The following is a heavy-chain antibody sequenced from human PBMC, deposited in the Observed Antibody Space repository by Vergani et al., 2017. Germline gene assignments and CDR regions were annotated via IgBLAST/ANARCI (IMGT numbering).Heavy chain of an antibody. CDR1: GFTFSSYW. J-gene: IGHJ6*02. V-gene: IGHV3-33*06. CDR3: AKEWGYCSSTSCGYYYYYYGMDV. CDR2: IWYDGSNK. D-gene: IGHD2-2*01. Sequence: VQLVESGGGLVQPGGSLRLSCAASGFTFSSYWMSWVRQAPGKGLEWVAVIWYDGSNKYYADSVKGRFTISRDNSKNTLYLQMNSLRAEDTAVYYCAKEWGYCSSTSCGYYYYYYGMDVWGQGTTVTVSS.